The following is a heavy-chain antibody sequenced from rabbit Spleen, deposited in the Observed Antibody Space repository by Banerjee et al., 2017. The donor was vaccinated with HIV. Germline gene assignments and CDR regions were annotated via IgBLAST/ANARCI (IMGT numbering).Heavy chain of an antibody. CDR2: IYISGGST. D-gene: IGHD1-1*01. V-gene: IGHV1S40*01. Sequence: QSLEESGGDLVKPGASLTLTCIASGVSFSGNSYMCWVRQAPGKGLEWIACIYISGGSTYYASWAKGRFTISETSSTTVTLQMTSLTAADTATYFCARDVDTIYFRFSLWGQGTLVTVS. CDR1: GVSFSGNSY. CDR3: ARDVDTIYFRFSL. J-gene: IGHJ4*01.